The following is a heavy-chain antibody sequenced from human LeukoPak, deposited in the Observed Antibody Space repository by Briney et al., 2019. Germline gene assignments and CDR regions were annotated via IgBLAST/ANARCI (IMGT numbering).Heavy chain of an antibody. CDR2: IYYSGST. Sequence: SETLSLTCTVSGGSISSYYWSWIRQPPGKGLEWIGSIYYSGSTYYNPSLKSRVTISVDTSKNQFSLKLSSVTAADTAVYYCARGFRGVDYYYYYYMDVWGKGTTVTVSS. J-gene: IGHJ6*03. V-gene: IGHV4-59*05. CDR3: ARGFRGVDYYYYYYMDV. CDR1: GGSISSYY. D-gene: IGHD3-10*01.